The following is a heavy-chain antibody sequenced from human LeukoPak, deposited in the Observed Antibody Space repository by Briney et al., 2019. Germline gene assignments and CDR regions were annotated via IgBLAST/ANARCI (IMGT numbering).Heavy chain of an antibody. CDR1: GGSFSGYY. J-gene: IGHJ4*02. V-gene: IGHV4-34*01. CDR2: IHHSGGT. D-gene: IGHD4-11*01. CDR3: ARHKAGSNTFDY. Sequence: SETLSLTCAVYGGSFSGYYWSWIRQPPGKGLEWIGEIHHSGGTNYNPSLKGRVTISEDKSENHFSLRLSSVTAADTAMYYCARHKAGSNTFDYWGQGTLVTVSS.